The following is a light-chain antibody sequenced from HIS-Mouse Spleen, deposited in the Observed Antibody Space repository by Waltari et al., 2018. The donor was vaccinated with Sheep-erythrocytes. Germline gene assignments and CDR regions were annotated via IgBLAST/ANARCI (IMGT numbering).Light chain of an antibody. CDR1: SSDVGGYNY. CDR2: DGR. V-gene: IGLV2-11*01. J-gene: IGLJ1*01. CDR3: CSYAGSYNHV. Sequence: QSALTQPRSVSGSPGQSVTISCTGTSSDVGGYNYVSWYQPHPGKAPKPMIYDGRKRPSGVPARPSGSKSGNTASLTISGLQDEDEADYYCCSYAGSYNHVFATGTKVTVL.